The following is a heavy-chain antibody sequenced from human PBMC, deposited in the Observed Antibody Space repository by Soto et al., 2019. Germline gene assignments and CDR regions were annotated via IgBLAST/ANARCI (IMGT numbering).Heavy chain of an antibody. V-gene: IGHV4-34*01. D-gene: IGHD3-22*01. CDR1: GGSFSGYY. Sequence: SATLSLTCAVYGGSFSGYYWSWIRQPPGRGLEWIGEINHSGSTNYNPSLKSRVTISVDTSKNQFSLKLSSVTAADTAVYYCARVHYYDSSGYYYPWFDPWGQGTLVTVSS. CDR2: INHSGST. CDR3: ARVHYYDSSGYYYPWFDP. J-gene: IGHJ5*02.